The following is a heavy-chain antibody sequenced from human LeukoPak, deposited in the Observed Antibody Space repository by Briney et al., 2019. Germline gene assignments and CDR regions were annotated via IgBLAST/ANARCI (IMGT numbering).Heavy chain of an antibody. CDR2: IFHSGST. CDR3: AALPLYYYYMDV. Sequence: SGTLSLTCAVSGGSIDSSHWWTWVRRPPGKGLEYIGEIFHSGSTNYNPSLKSRVTMSVDTSKNQFSLKLSSVTAADTAVYYCAALPLYYYYMDVWGKGTTVTVSS. V-gene: IGHV4-4*02. CDR1: GGSIDSSHW. J-gene: IGHJ6*03.